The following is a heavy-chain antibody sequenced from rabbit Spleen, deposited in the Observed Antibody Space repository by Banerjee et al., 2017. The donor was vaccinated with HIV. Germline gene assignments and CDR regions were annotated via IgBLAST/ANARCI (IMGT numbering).Heavy chain of an antibody. V-gene: IGHV1S45*01. CDR1: GFDFSSSA. CDR2: IDTSSGST. J-gene: IGHJ4*01. CDR3: ARDPYGSGTGYCWDL. Sequence: QEQLVESGGDLVKPGASLTLTCTASGFDFSSSAMCWVRQAPGKGLEWIACIDTSSGSTWYASWAKGRFTISKTSSTAVTLQMTSLTAADTATYFCARDPYGSGTGYCWDLWGPGTLVTVS. D-gene: IGHD1-1*01.